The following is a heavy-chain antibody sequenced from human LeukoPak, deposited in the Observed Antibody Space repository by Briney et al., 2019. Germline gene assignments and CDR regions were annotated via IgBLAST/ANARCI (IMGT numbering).Heavy chain of an antibody. CDR3: ARGSRFKWIRSWFDP. J-gene: IGHJ5*02. D-gene: IGHD5-18*01. CDR1: GGSFSGYY. Sequence: SETLPLTCAVYGGSFSGYYWSWIRQPPGKGLEWIGEINHSGSTNYNPSLKSRVTISVDTSKNQFSLKLSSVTAADTAVYYCARGSRFKWIRSWFDPRGQGTLVTVSS. CDR2: INHSGST. V-gene: IGHV4-34*01.